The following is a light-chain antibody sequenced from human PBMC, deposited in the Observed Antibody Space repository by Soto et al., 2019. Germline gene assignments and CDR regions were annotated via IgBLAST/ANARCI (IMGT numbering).Light chain of an antibody. Sequence: DVVMTQSPLSLPVTLGQPASISCRSSRSLLYSDGNTYLNWFQQRPGQPPRRLIYKVSNRDSGVPDRLSGTGSGTDFTLKISRVEAEDVGVYYCMQGVYWPPGRAFGQGTKVEIK. CDR2: KVS. CDR1: RSLLYSDGNTY. J-gene: IGKJ1*01. V-gene: IGKV2-30*01. CDR3: MQGVYWPPGRA.